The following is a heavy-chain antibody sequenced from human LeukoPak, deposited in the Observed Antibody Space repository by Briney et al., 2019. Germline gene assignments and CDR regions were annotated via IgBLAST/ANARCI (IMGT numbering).Heavy chain of an antibody. CDR1: GFPFSDYY. Sequence: PGGSLRLSCAASGFPFSDYYMTWIRQAPGKGLEWVSYMSSSGTHYTKYADSVQGRFTISRDNAKKILYLQMNSLRAEDTAVYYCAKGPRRAAAFSGSLLIQHWGQGTLVTVSS. CDR3: AKGPRRAAAFSGSLLIQH. V-gene: IGHV3-11*05. D-gene: IGHD6-13*01. CDR2: MSSSGTHYT. J-gene: IGHJ1*01.